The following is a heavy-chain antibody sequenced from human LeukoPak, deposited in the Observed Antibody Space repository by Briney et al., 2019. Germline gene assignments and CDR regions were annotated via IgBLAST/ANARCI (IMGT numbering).Heavy chain of an antibody. CDR3: VRSAFHAGSGNYYDY. D-gene: IGHD3-22*01. CDR2: IDNAGSIT. Sequence: PGGSLRLSCAASGFTFSSYWIHWVRQAPGKGLVWVSRIDNAGSITTYADSVTGRFTISRDNAENTLYLQMNSLRVEDTAVYYCVRSAFHAGSGNYYDYWGQGTLVTVSS. V-gene: IGHV3-74*03. J-gene: IGHJ4*02. CDR1: GFTFSSYW.